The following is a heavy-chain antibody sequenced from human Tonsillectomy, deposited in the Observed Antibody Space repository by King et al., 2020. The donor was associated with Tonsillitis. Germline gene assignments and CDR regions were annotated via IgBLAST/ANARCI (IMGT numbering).Heavy chain of an antibody. CDR1: GFTFSSYG. CDR3: ARAVSGWPGGSDY. J-gene: IGHJ4*02. D-gene: IGHD6-19*01. Sequence: VQLVESGGGVVQPGRSLRLSCAASGFTFSSYGLLWVRQAPGKGLEWGAVISYDGSKKYYADSVKGRFTISRDNSKNTVYLQMNSLRAEDTAVYYCARAVSGWPGGSDYWGQGTLVTVSS. CDR2: ISYDGSKK. V-gene: IGHV3-30-3*01.